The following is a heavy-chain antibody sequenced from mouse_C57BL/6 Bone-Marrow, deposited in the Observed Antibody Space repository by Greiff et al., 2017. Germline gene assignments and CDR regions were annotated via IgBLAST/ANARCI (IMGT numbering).Heavy chain of an antibody. D-gene: IGHD1-1*01. Sequence: QVQLKESGAELVRPGASVTLSCKASGYTFTDYEMHWVKQTPVHGLEWIGAIDPETGGTAYNQKFKGKAILTADKSSSTAYMELRSLTSEDYAVYYCTRDYGSGYFDYWGQGTTLTVSS. CDR1: GYTFTDYE. CDR2: IDPETGGT. CDR3: TRDYGSGYFDY. J-gene: IGHJ2*01. V-gene: IGHV1-15*01.